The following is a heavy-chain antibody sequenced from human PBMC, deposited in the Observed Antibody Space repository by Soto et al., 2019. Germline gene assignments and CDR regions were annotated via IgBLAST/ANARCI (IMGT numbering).Heavy chain of an antibody. CDR1: GFRFSTYD. V-gene: IGHV3-23*01. CDR2: MSGSGSVT. J-gene: IGHJ6*02. Sequence: DVQLLESGGGLVQPGGSLRLSCAASGFRFSTYDMSWVRQAPGKGLEWVSVMSGSGSVTYYADSVRGRFTISRDNSKNTWYQQMNSLRAEDTAVYYCVRQAKLTTVTANVGYYYGLDVLGEVIKVTVSS. D-gene: IGHD4-4*01. CDR3: VRQAKLTTVTANVGYYYGLDV.